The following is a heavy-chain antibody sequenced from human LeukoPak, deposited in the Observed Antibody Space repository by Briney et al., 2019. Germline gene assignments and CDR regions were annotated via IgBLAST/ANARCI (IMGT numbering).Heavy chain of an antibody. CDR3: TRRGMAAAGFFDY. J-gene: IGHJ4*02. CDR2: IYYSGST. Sequence: SETLSLTCTVSGGSISSSSYYWGWIRQPPGKGLEWIGTIYYSGSTYYNPSLKSRVTISVDTSKNQFSLKLSSVTAADTAVYYCTRRGMAAAGFFDYWGQGTLVTVSS. CDR1: GGSISSSSYY. V-gene: IGHV4-39*01. D-gene: IGHD6-13*01.